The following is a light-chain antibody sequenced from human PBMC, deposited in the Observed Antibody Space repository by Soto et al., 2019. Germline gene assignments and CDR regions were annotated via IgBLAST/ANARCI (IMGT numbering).Light chain of an antibody. CDR1: SSDVGGYNY. CDR2: DVS. CDR3: SSYTSSSPRLYV. Sequence: QSVLTQPASVSGSPGQSITISCTGTSSDVGGYNYVSWYQQHPGKAPKLMIYDVSNRPSGVSNRSSGSKSGNTASLTISGLQAEDEADYYCSSYTSSSPRLYVFGTGTKVTVL. J-gene: IGLJ1*01. V-gene: IGLV2-14*01.